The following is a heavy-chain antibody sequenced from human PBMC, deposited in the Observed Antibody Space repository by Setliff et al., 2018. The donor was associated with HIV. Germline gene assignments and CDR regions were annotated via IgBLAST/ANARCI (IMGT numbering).Heavy chain of an antibody. CDR2: IYTSGST. CDR1: GGSISSGSYY. J-gene: IGHJ6*03. D-gene: IGHD3-22*01. V-gene: IGHV4-61*02. CDR3: ARQDYYDSSGYRQNYYYYYYMDV. Sequence: PSETLSLTCTVSGGSISSGSYYWSWIRQPAGKGLEWIGRIYTSGSTNYNPSLKSRVTISVDTSKNQFSLKLSSVTAADTAVYYCARQDYYDSSGYRQNYYYYYYMDVWGEGTMVTVSS.